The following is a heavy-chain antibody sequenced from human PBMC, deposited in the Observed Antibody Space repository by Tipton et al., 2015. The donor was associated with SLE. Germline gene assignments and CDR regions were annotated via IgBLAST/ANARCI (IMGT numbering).Heavy chain of an antibody. CDR3: ARIALTERSAFDI. CDR2: IYYSGRT. CDR1: GGSISSYY. V-gene: IGHV4-59*12. Sequence: GLVKPSETLSLTCTVSGGSISSYYWSWFRPPPGKGLEWIGYIYYSGRTHYNPSLKSRVTISVDTSKNQFSLKLSSVTAADTAVYYCARIALTERSAFDIWGQGTMVTVSS. J-gene: IGHJ3*02.